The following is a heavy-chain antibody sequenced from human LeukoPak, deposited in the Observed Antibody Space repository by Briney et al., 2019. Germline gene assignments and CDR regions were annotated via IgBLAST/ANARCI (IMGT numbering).Heavy chain of an antibody. Sequence: GGSLRPSCAASGFXVSSNYISWVRQAPGKGLEWVSLIYSGGSTYYADSVKGRFTISRDNSKNTLYLQMNSLRAEDTAVYYCARDLAIAAAPYGMDVWGQGTTVTVSS. D-gene: IGHD6-13*01. CDR3: ARDLAIAAAPYGMDV. CDR1: GFXVSSNY. J-gene: IGHJ6*02. CDR2: IYSGGST. V-gene: IGHV3-66*01.